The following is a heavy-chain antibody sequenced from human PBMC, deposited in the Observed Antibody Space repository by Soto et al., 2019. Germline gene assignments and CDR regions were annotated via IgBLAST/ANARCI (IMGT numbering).Heavy chain of an antibody. J-gene: IGHJ3*02. CDR3: ATGGSAFRSSWYDAFDI. Sequence: ASVKVSCKVSGYTLTELSMHWVRQAPGKGLEWMGGFDPEDGETIYAQKFQGRVTMTEDTSTDTAYMELSSLRSEDTAVYYCATGGSAFRSSWYDAFDIWGQGTMVTVSS. CDR1: GYTLTELS. D-gene: IGHD6-13*01. CDR2: FDPEDGET. V-gene: IGHV1-24*01.